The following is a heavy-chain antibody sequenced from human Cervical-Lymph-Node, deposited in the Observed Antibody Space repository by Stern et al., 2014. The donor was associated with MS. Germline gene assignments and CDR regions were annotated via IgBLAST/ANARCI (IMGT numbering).Heavy chain of an antibody. J-gene: IGHJ4*02. Sequence: VQLVESGGGVVQPGRSLRLSCAASGFTFSSYGMHWVRQAPGKALEWVAVIWYDGSNQYYADSVKGRFTLSRDNSQNRLHLQMNSLRAEDTVVYYCARGPPYYFDYWGQGTLVTVSS. CDR2: IWYDGSNQ. CDR3: ARGPPYYFDY. CDR1: GFTFSSYG. V-gene: IGHV3-33*01.